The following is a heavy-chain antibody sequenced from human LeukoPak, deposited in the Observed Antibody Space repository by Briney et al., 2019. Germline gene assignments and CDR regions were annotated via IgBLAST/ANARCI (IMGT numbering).Heavy chain of an antibody. V-gene: IGHV4-30-4*01. CDR1: GGSISSGDYY. Sequence: SETLSLTCTVSGGSISSGDYYWSWIRQPPGKGLEWIGYIYYSGSTYYNPSLKSRVTISVDTSKNQFSLKLSSVTAADTAVYYCARVAPLWFGESLPFDIWGQGTMVTVSS. J-gene: IGHJ3*02. D-gene: IGHD3-10*01. CDR3: ARVAPLWFGESLPFDI. CDR2: IYYSGST.